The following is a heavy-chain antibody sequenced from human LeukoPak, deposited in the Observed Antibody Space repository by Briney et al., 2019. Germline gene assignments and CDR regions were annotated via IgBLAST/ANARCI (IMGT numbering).Heavy chain of an antibody. D-gene: IGHD2-2*02. V-gene: IGHV1-69*13. CDR1: GYTFTSYG. Sequence: SVKVSCKASGYTFTSYGISWVRQAPGQGLEWMGGIIPIFGTANYAQKFQGRVTITADESTSTAYMELSSLRSEDTAVYYCASVLLGYCSSTSCYTGRYDYYYYMDVWGKGTTVTVSS. J-gene: IGHJ6*03. CDR2: IIPIFGTA. CDR3: ASVLLGYCSSTSCYTGRYDYYYYMDV.